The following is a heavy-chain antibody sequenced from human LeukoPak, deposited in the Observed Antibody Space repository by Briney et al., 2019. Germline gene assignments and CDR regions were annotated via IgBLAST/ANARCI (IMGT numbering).Heavy chain of an antibody. D-gene: IGHD4-17*01. Sequence: PGGSLRLSCAASGFTFSSYAMHWVRQAPGKGLEWVAVISYDGSNKYYADSVKGRFTISRDNSKNTLYLQMNSLRAEDTAVYYCARGSWRFDYGDSGFDPWGQGTLVTVSS. V-gene: IGHV3-30*04. CDR2: ISYDGSNK. J-gene: IGHJ5*02. CDR3: ARGSWRFDYGDSGFDP. CDR1: GFTFSSYA.